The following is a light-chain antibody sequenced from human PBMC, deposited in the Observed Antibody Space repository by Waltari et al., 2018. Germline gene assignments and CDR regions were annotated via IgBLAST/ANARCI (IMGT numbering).Light chain of an antibody. J-gene: IGLJ7*01. CDR2: ENT. V-gene: IGLV1-51*02. Sequence: QTVLTQPPSVSAAPGQRFTISCSGGSSNIRTTYLSWYRQFPGTAPKLLIYENTERPSGIPGRFSGSKSGTSATLDITGLQAGDEADYYCGTWDSSLSGAVFGGGTHLTVL. CDR3: GTWDSSLSGAV. CDR1: SSNIRTTY.